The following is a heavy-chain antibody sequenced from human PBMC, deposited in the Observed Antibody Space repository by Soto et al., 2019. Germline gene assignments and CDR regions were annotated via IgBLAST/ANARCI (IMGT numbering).Heavy chain of an antibody. CDR3: ARGTYYYDSTD. V-gene: IGHV4-59*01. Sequence: PSETLSLTCTVSGGSISSYYWSWIRQPPGKGLEWIGYIYYSGSTNYNPSLKSRVTISVDTSKNQFSLKLSSVTAADTAVYYCARGTYYYDSTDWGQGXLVTVYS. D-gene: IGHD3-22*01. J-gene: IGHJ4*02. CDR2: IYYSGST. CDR1: GGSISSYY.